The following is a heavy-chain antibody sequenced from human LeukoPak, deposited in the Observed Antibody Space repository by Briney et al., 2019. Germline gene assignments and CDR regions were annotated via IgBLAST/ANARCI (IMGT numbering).Heavy chain of an antibody. J-gene: IGHJ3*02. Sequence: ASVKVSCKASGYTFTSYGISWVRQAPGQGLEWMGWINAYNGNTNYAQELHGRVNMTTDTSTSTAYMELRSLRSDDAAVYYCARGITGTTSSAFDIWGQGTIVTVSS. CDR3: ARGITGTTSSAFDI. CDR2: INAYNGNT. V-gene: IGHV1-18*01. CDR1: GYTFTSYG. D-gene: IGHD1-7*01.